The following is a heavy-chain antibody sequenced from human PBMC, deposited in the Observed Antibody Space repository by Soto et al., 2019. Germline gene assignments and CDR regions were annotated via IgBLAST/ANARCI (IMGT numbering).Heavy chain of an antibody. D-gene: IGHD3-22*01. V-gene: IGHV4-39*01. CDR3: AVVDSTGNWFDP. CDR2: MYYSGTT. J-gene: IGHJ5*02. Sequence: SETLSLTCTVSGGSLSSSDFYWGWLRQPPGKGLDFIGSMYYSGTTYYNPSLKNRITISVDTSKNQFSLKLISVTAADTAVYYCAVVDSTGNWFDPWGQGALVTVSS. CDR1: GGSLSSSDFY.